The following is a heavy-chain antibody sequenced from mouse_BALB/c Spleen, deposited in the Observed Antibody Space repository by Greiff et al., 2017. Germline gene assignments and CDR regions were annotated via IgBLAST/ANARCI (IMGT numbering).Heavy chain of an antibody. Sequence: DVHLVESGGGLVQPGGSLKLSCAASGFTFSSYTMSWVRQTPEKRLEWVAYISNGGGSTYYPDTVKGRFTISRDNAKNTLYLQMSSLKSEDTAMYYCARPGSDGGGYAMDYWGQGTSVTVSS. CDR2: ISNGGGST. CDR1: GFTFSSYT. V-gene: IGHV5-12-2*01. J-gene: IGHJ4*01. CDR3: ARPGSDGGGYAMDY. D-gene: IGHD1-2*01.